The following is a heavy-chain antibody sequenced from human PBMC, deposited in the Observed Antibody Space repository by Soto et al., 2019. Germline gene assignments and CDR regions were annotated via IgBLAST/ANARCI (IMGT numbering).Heavy chain of an antibody. J-gene: IGHJ3*02. CDR2: IYYSGST. Sequence: SETLSLTCTVSGGSISSYYWSWIRQPPGKGLEWIGYIYYSGSTNYNPSLKSRVTISVDTSKNQFSLKLSSVTAADTAVYYCARDKREDYGDFNDAFDIWGQGTMVTVSS. D-gene: IGHD4-17*01. V-gene: IGHV4-59*01. CDR3: ARDKREDYGDFNDAFDI. CDR1: GGSISSYY.